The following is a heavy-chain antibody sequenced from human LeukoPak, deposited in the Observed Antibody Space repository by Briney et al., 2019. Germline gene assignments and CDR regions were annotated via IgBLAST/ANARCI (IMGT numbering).Heavy chain of an antibody. V-gene: IGHV4-61*02. CDR3: ARAPRYCSSTSCPYYFDY. Sequence: SQTLSLTCTVSGGSISSGRYYWSWIRQPAGKGLEWIGRTYTSGSTNYNPSLKSRVTISVDTSKNQFSLKLSSVTAADAAVYYCARAPRYCSSTSCPYYFDYWGEGTLVTVSS. CDR1: GGSISSGRYY. D-gene: IGHD2-2*01. CDR2: TYTSGST. J-gene: IGHJ4*02.